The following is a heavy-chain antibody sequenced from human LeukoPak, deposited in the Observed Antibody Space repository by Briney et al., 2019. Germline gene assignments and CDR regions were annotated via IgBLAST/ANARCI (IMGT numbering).Heavy chain of an antibody. CDR2: VSYDGGSK. D-gene: IGHD3-16*01. Sequence: GGSLRLSCAASGFTFSSYGMHWVRRAPGKGLEWVAVVSYDGGSKHYQDSVNGRFTISRDNSKNTLYLQMNSLRAEDTAVYYCAKDFFPKTSVYYFDSWGQGTLVTVSS. V-gene: IGHV3-30*18. J-gene: IGHJ4*02. CDR3: AKDFFPKTSVYYFDS. CDR1: GFTFSSYG.